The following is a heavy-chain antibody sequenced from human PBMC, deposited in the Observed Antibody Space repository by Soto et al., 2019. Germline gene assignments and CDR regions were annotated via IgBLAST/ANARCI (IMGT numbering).Heavy chain of an antibody. CDR1: GFSFSSYS. CDR2: ISST. V-gene: IGHV3-21*01. CDR3: ARDPPEYCSGGSCYWF. J-gene: IGHJ4*02. Sequence: GGSLRLSCAGSGFSFSSYSMNWVRQAPGKGLEWVSSISSTNYAESLKGRFTISRDNSKNTLYLQMNSLRAEDTVFYYCARDPPEYCSGGSCYWFWGQGTLVTVSS. D-gene: IGHD2-15*01.